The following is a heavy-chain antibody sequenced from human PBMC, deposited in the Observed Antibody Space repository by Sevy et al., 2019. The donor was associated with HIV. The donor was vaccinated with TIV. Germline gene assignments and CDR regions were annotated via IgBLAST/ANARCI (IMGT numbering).Heavy chain of an antibody. J-gene: IGHJ4*02. V-gene: IGHV3-7*03. CDR1: GFTFSNHW. CDR3: ARDRRVEYGGSDY. CDR2: IKKDGTDK. Sequence: GGSLRLSCAVSGFTFSNHWMTWVRQAPGKGLEWVANIKKDGTDKFYVDSVMGRFSISRDNAKDLLYLQMNSLRVEDTAVYYCARDRRVEYGGSDYWGQGTLVTVS. D-gene: IGHD4-17*01.